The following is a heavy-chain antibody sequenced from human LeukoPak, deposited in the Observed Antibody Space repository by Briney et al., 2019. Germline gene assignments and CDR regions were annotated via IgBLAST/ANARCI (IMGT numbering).Heavy chain of an antibody. CDR1: RFTFTSHA. J-gene: IGHJ6*02. Sequence: PGGSLRLSCATSRFTFTSHAMTWVGQAPGKGLEGVSGISGTTGRTSYGDSVKGRFTVSRDNSRDTLYLQMNSLRAEDAAVYFCARVACGTECYYRLDVWGQGTTVTVSS. CDR3: ARVACGTECYYRLDV. CDR2: ISGTTGRT. V-gene: IGHV3-23*01. D-gene: IGHD2-21*01.